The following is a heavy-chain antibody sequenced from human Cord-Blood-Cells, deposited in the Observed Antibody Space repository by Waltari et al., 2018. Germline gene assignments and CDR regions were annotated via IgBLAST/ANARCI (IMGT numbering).Heavy chain of an antibody. CDR1: GDSVSSNSAA. Sequence: QVQLQQSGPGLVKPSQTLSLTCAIAGDSVSSNSAAWNWIRQSPSRGLEWLGRTYYRSKWYNDYAVSVKSRITINPDTSKNQFSLQLNSVTPEDTAVYYCARDPGDSGYDFSLYYFDYWGQGTLVTVSS. CDR2: TYYRSKWYN. CDR3: ARDPGDSGYDFSLYYFDY. D-gene: IGHD5-12*01. V-gene: IGHV6-1*01. J-gene: IGHJ4*02.